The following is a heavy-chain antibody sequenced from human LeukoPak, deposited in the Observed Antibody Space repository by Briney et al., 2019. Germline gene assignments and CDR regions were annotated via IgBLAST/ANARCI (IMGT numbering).Heavy chain of an antibody. J-gene: IGHJ4*02. CDR3: ARDEGYYDSSGYYYDPGPLDY. D-gene: IGHD3-22*01. V-gene: IGHV3-33*01. Sequence: GGSLRLSCAASGFTFSSYGMHWVRQAPGKGLEWVAVIWYDGSNKYYADSVKGRFTISRDNSKNTLYLQMNSPRAEDTAVYYCARDEGYYDSSGYYYDPGPLDYWGQGTLVTVSS. CDR1: GFTFSSYG. CDR2: IWYDGSNK.